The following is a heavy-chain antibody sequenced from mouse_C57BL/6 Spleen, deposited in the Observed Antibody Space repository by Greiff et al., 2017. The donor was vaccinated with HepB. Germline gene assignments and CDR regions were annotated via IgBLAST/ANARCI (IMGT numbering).Heavy chain of an antibody. CDR3: TTGPTVVEEYYAMDY. CDR2: IDPENGDT. Sequence: EVKVEESGAELVRPGASVKLSCTASGFNIKDDYMHWVKQRPEQGLEWIGWIDPENGDTEYASKFQGKATITADTSSNTAYLQLSSLTSEDTAVYYCTTGPTVVEEYYAMDYWGQGTSVTVSS. CDR1: GFNIKDDY. D-gene: IGHD1-1*01. J-gene: IGHJ4*01. V-gene: IGHV14-4*01.